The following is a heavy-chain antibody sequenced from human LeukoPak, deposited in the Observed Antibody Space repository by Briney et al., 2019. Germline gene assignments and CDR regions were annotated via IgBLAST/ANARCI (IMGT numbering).Heavy chain of an antibody. Sequence: SVKVSCKASGGTFSSYAISWVRQAPGQGLEWMGGIIPIFGTANYAQKFQGRVTITADESTSTAYMGLSSLRSEDTAVFYCASIGGLAARSYYYYMDVWGKGTTVTVSS. J-gene: IGHJ6*03. V-gene: IGHV1-69*13. D-gene: IGHD6-6*01. CDR3: ASIGGLAARSYYYYMDV. CDR1: GGTFSSYA. CDR2: IIPIFGTA.